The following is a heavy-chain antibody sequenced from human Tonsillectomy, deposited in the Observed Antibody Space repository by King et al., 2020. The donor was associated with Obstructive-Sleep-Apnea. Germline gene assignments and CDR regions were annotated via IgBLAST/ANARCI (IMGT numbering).Heavy chain of an antibody. D-gene: IGHD3-22*01. CDR1: GFTFSSYA. Sequence: VQLVESGGGVVQPGRSLRLSCAASGFTFSSYAMHWVRQAPGKGLEWVAVISYDGSNKYYADSVKGRFTISRDNSKNTLYLQMNSLRAEDTAVYYCAGEGAYYDSPDAFDIWGQGTMVTVSS. CDR2: ISYDGSNK. J-gene: IGHJ3*02. CDR3: AGEGAYYDSPDAFDI. V-gene: IGHV3-30*04.